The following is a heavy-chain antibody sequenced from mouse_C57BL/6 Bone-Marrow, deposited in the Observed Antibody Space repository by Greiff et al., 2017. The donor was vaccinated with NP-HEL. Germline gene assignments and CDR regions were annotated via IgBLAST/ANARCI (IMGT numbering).Heavy chain of an antibody. Sequence: QVQLQQSGAELVKPGASVKLSCKASGYTFTSYWMHWVKQRPGQGLEWIGMIHPNSGSTNYNEKFKSKATLTVDKSSSTAYMQLSSLTSEDSAVYYCAREGDYGSSYPGFAYWGQGTLVTVSA. CDR2: IHPNSGST. CDR1: GYTFTSYW. CDR3: AREGDYGSSYPGFAY. D-gene: IGHD1-1*01. V-gene: IGHV1-64*01. J-gene: IGHJ3*01.